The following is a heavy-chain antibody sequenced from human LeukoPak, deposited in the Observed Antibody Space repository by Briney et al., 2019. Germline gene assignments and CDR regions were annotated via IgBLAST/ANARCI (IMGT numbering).Heavy chain of an antibody. J-gene: IGHJ3*02. CDR2: XXXYNGNT. V-gene: IGHV1-18*01. CDR1: GYTFTSYG. D-gene: IGHD2-15*01. CDR3: ARDGRCSGGSCYSEAFDI. Sequence: GASVKVSCKASGYTFTSYGISWVRQAPGQGLEWXXXXXXYNGNTNYAQKLQGRVTMTTHTSTTTAYMELRSLRSDDTAVYYCARDGRCSGGSCYSEAFDIWGQGTMVTVSS.